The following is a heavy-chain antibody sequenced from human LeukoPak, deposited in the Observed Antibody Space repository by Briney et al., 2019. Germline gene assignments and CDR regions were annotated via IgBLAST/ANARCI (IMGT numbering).Heavy chain of an antibody. D-gene: IGHD3-3*01. CDR3: ARASITIFGVVSPLDY. V-gene: IGHV1-2*02. Sequence: ASVKVSCKASGYTFTGYYMHWVRQVPGQGLEWMGWINPNSGGTNYAQKFQGRVTMTRDTSISTAYMELSRLTSDDTAVYYCARASITIFGVVSPLDYWGQGTLVTVSS. CDR2: INPNSGGT. J-gene: IGHJ4*02. CDR1: GYTFTGYY.